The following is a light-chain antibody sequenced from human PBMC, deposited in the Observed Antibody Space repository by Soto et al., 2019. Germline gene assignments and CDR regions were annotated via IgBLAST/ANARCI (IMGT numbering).Light chain of an antibody. V-gene: IGKV3-20*01. CDR1: QSVSSSY. Sequence: EIVLTQSPGTLSLSPGERATLSCRASQSVSSSYLAWYQQKPGHAPRLLIYGASSRATGIPDRFSGSGSGTEFTLTSSSLQSEDFEVYYWQQYNNWPITFGQGTRLEIK. J-gene: IGKJ5*01. CDR3: QQYNNWPIT. CDR2: GAS.